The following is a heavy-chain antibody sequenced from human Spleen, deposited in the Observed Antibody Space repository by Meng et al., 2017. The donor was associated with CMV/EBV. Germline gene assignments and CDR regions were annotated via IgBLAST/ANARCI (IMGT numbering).Heavy chain of an antibody. V-gene: IGHV3-66*01. Sequence: GESLKSFCAASGLIVSNDYLTWVRQAPGKGLEWVSGIYRGGSTYYTDSVKGRFTISRDNSKNTLYLQMNSLIAEDTAVYYCAKFRTPIYYYGMDVWGQGTTVTVSS. CDR2: IYRGGST. D-gene: IGHD1-14*01. J-gene: IGHJ6*02. CDR3: AKFRTPIYYYGMDV. CDR1: GLIVSNDY.